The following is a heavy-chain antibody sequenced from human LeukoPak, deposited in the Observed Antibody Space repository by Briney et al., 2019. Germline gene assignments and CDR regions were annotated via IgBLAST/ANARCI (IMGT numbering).Heavy chain of an antibody. CDR2: MNPNSGNT. CDR3: ARVGRDRHGDYIDY. D-gene: IGHD4-17*01. Sequence: ASVKVSCKASGYTFTGYYTHWVRQAPGQGLEWMGWMNPNSGNTVYAQKFQGRVTMTRNTSISTAYMELSSLRSEDTAVYYCARVGRDRHGDYIDYWGQGTLVTVSS. J-gene: IGHJ4*02. CDR1: GYTFTGYY. V-gene: IGHV1-8*02.